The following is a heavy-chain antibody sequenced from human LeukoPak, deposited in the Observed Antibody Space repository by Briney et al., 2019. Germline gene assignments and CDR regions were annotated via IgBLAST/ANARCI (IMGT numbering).Heavy chain of an antibody. Sequence: SETLSLICAVSGGSISSGGYSWSWIRQPPGKGLEWIGYIYHSGSTYYNPSLKSRVTISVDRSKNQFSLKLSSVTAADTAVYYCARILQTGDIAAAGNNWFDPWGQGTLVTVSS. D-gene: IGHD6-13*01. CDR2: IYHSGST. CDR3: ARILQTGDIAAAGNNWFDP. J-gene: IGHJ5*02. CDR1: GGSISSGGYS. V-gene: IGHV4-30-2*01.